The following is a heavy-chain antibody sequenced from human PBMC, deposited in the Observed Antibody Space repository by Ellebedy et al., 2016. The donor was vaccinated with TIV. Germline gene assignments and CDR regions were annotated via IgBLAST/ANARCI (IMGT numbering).Heavy chain of an antibody. V-gene: IGHV4-39*01. J-gene: IGHJ6*02. Sequence: SETLSLXCTVSGGSISSSSYYWGWIRQPPGKGLEWIGSIYYSGRTYYNPSLKSRVIISVDTSKNQFSLRLSSVTAAGTAVYYCARLAYSSSSRDYYYGMDVWGQGTTVTVSS. D-gene: IGHD6-6*01. CDR1: GGSISSSSYY. CDR2: IYYSGRT. CDR3: ARLAYSSSSRDYYYGMDV.